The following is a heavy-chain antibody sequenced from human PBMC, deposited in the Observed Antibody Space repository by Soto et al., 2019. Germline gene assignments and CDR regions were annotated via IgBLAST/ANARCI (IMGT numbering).Heavy chain of an antibody. CDR1: GFTFSSYV. V-gene: IGHV3-23*01. CDR3: AKGSGSSSWYWGIDY. CDR2: ISGSGGST. D-gene: IGHD6-13*01. J-gene: IGHJ4*02. Sequence: EVQLLESGGGLVQPGGSLRLSSAASGFTFSSYVMSWVRQAPGKGLEWVSAISGSGGSTYYADSVKGRFTISRDNSKNTLYLQMNSLRAEDTAVYYCAKGSGSSSWYWGIDYWGQGTLVTVSS.